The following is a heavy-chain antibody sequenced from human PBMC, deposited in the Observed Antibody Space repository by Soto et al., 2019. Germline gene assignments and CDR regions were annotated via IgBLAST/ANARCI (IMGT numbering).Heavy chain of an antibody. V-gene: IGHV1-46*01. D-gene: IGHD6-6*01. J-gene: IGHJ4*02. CDR3: AGEDSSLAGGDFDY. CDR2: INPSGGST. Sequence: QVQLVQSGAEVKKPGASVKVSCKASGYTFTNYYMHWVRQAPGQGLEWMGIINPSGGSTSYAQKFQDRVTMTRDTSTSTVYMELSSLRSEDTAVYYCAGEDSSLAGGDFDYWGQGTLVTVSS. CDR1: GYTFTNYY.